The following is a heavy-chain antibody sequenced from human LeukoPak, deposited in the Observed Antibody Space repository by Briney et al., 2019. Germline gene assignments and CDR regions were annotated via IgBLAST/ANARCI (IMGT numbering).Heavy chain of an antibody. J-gene: IGHJ4*02. V-gene: IGHV3-21*01. CDR3: ARDTKTSYYYDSSGYYGSFDY. CDR2: ISSSSSYI. CDR1: GFTFSSYA. D-gene: IGHD3-22*01. Sequence: PGGSLRLSCAASGFTFSSYAMSWVRQAPGKGLEWVSSISSSSSYIYYADSVKGRFTISRDNAKNSLYLQMNSLRAEDTAVYYCARDTKTSYYYDSSGYYGSFDYWGQGTLVTVSS.